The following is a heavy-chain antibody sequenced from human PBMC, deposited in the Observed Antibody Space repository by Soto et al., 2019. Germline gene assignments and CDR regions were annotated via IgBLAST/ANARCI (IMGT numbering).Heavy chain of an antibody. CDR2: PYPGHSDT. V-gene: IGHV5-51*01. CDR1: GDRFTNYG. Sequence: GESQRNRCXGAGDRFTNYGVGWVRQMNGNGLLWLGLPYPGHSDTRYPPSFQAQFTISAAKSISTAYLQWSSLKASDTAFFSFARPGGYYFAEAFAIWGQGTMVPVSS. J-gene: IGHJ3*02. D-gene: IGHD5-12*01. CDR3: ARPGGYYFAEAFAI.